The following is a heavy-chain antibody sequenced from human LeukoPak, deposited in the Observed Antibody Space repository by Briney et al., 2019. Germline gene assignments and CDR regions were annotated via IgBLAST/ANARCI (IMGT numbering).Heavy chain of an antibody. V-gene: IGHV3-23*01. CDR2: ISGSGGST. CDR3: AKDPPYCSGGSCYYFDY. D-gene: IGHD2-15*01. J-gene: IGHJ4*02. CDR1: GFTFSSYA. Sequence: GGSLRLSCAASGFTFSSYAMSCVRQAPGKGLEWVSAISGSGGSTYYADSVKGRFTISRDNSKNTLYLQMNSLRAEDTAVYYCAKDPPYCSGGSCYYFDYWGQGTLVAVSS.